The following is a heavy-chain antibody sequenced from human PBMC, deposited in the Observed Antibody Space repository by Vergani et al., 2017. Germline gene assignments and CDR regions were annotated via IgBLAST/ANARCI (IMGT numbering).Heavy chain of an antibody. CDR3: ARIGTRPNRDYFDY. CDR1: GYTFTDYF. J-gene: IGHJ4*02. Sequence: QVQLVQSGAEVKKPGASVKVSCKASGYTFTDYFMHWVRQAPGQGLEWMGWINPISGDTNYAQKFQGRVTMTRDTSISTAYMELSNVRSDDTAVYYCARIGTRPNRDYFDYWGQGTLVTVSS. V-gene: IGHV1-2*02. CDR2: INPISGDT. D-gene: IGHD1-14*01.